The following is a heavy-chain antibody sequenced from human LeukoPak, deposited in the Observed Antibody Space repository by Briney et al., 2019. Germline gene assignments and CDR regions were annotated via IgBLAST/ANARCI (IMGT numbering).Heavy chain of an antibody. J-gene: IGHJ1*01. Sequence: PSETLSLTCTVSGGSMTSYYWSWIRQPPGKGLEWIGYISYRGITNYNPSLKSRVTKSVDTSRNQFSLELNSVTAADMAVYYCARGNSDWYWYFQLWGQGTLVTVSS. V-gene: IGHV4-59*01. CDR1: GGSMTSYY. CDR2: ISYRGIT. D-gene: IGHD6-19*01. CDR3: ARGNSDWYWYFQL.